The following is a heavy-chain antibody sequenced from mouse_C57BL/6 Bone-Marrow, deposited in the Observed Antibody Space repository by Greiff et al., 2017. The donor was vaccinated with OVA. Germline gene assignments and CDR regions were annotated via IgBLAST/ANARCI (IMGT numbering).Heavy chain of an antibody. CDR1: GFNIKDDY. V-gene: IGHV14-4*01. Sequence: VQLQQSGAELVRPGASVKLSCTASGFNIKDDYMHWVKRRPEQGLEWIGWIDPENGDTEYASKFQGKATITADTSSTTAYLQLSSLTSEDTAVYYCTASTMVTEAWFAYWGQGTLVTVSA. J-gene: IGHJ3*01. CDR3: TASTMVTEAWFAY. D-gene: IGHD2-2*01. CDR2: IDPENGDT.